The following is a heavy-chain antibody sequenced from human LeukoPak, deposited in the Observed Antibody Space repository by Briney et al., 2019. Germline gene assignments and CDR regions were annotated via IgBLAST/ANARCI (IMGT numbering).Heavy chain of an antibody. CDR3: ARGTHIVVVVDYGMDV. V-gene: IGHV3-30-3*01. Sequence: GGSLSLSFAASGFTFSSYAMHWVRQAPGKGLEWVAVISYDGSNKYYADSVKGRFTISRDNSKNTLYLQMNSLRAEDTAVYYCARGTHIVVVVDYGMDVWGQGTTVTVSS. J-gene: IGHJ6*02. CDR2: ISYDGSNK. CDR1: GFTFSSYA. D-gene: IGHD2-15*01.